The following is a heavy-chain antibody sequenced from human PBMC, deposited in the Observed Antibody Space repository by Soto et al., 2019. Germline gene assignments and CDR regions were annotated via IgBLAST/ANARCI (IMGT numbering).Heavy chain of an antibody. D-gene: IGHD6-13*01. CDR1: GGTFSSYG. CDR2: IIPIFGTA. Sequence: GASVKVSCKTSGGTFSSYGISWVRQAPGQGLEWMGGIIPIFGTANYAQKFQGRVTITADESTSTAYMELSSLRSEDTAVYYCARGGQQLPWGYYYYGIDVWGQGTTVNVS. V-gene: IGHV1-69*13. CDR3: ARGGQQLPWGYYYYGIDV. J-gene: IGHJ6*02.